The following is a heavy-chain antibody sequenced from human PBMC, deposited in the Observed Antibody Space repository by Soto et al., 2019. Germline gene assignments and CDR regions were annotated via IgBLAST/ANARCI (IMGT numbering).Heavy chain of an antibody. CDR2: IYWDDDK. D-gene: IGHD3-9*01. CDR1: GFSLSTSGVG. Sequence: SGPTLVNPTQTLTLTCTFSGFSLSTSGVGVGWIRQPPGKALEWLALIYWDDDKRYSPSLKSRLTITKDTSKNQVVLTMTNMDPVDTATYCGARMGSRGVLRYVDWLFTKPNDSYIDMEVWGKGTTVTVSS. CDR3: ARMGSRGVLRYVDWLFTKPNDSYIDMEV. V-gene: IGHV2-5*02. J-gene: IGHJ6*03.